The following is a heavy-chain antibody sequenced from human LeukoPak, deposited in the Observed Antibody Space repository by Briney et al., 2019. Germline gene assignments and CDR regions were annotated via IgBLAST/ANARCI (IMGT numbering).Heavy chain of an antibody. CDR2: IPYDGSNK. J-gene: IGHJ4*02. CDR3: MSDQAIG. V-gene: IGHV3-30*02. CDR1: GFTFSSYG. Sequence: GGSLRLSCTASGFTFSSYGMHWVRQAPGKGLEWVAFIPYDGSNKYYADSVKGRFTISRDDSKNTLYLQMNSLTTEDTAVYYCMSDQAIGWGQGSLVTVSS. D-gene: IGHD2-2*01.